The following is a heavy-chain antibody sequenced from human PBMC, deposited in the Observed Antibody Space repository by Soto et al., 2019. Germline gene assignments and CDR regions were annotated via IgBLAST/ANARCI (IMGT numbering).Heavy chain of an antibody. CDR3: AKDPSTGSADY. CDR1: GFPFSHYA. CDR2: LSKDGANE. J-gene: IGHJ4*02. V-gene: IGHV3-23*01. D-gene: IGHD3-9*01. Sequence: PGGSLRLSCAASGFPFSHYAMTWVRQAPGKGLEWVSTLSKDGANEHYADSVKGRFTISRDGSKNTLYLQMNSLRAEDTAMYYCAKDPSTGSADYWGQGTQVTVSS.